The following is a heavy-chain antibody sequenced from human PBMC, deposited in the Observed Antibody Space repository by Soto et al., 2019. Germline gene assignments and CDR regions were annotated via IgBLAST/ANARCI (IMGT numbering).Heavy chain of an antibody. V-gene: IGHV4-34*01. J-gene: IGHJ5*02. CDR3: ASFECSGGSCYSDGNNWFDP. CDR1: GGSFSGYY. D-gene: IGHD2-15*01. Sequence: SETLSLTCAVYGGSFSGYYWSWIRQPPGKGLEWIGEINHSGSTNYNPSLKSRVTISVDTSKNQFSMKLSSVTAADTAVCYCASFECSGGSCYSDGNNWFDPWGRGTLVTVSS. CDR2: INHSGST.